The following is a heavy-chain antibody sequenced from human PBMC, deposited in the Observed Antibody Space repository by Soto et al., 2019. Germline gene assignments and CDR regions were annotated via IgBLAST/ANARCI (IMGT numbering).Heavy chain of an antibody. J-gene: IGHJ4*01. CDR3: ARAPIVVGQAAVDY. CDR2: ISYDGSNK. Sequence: GGSLRLSCAASGFTFSIYAMHWVRQSPGKGLEWVAVISYDGSNKYYADSVKGRFTISRDNSKNTLYLQMNSLRAEDTAVYYCARAPIVVGQAAVDYWGQGTLFTVSS. V-gene: IGHV3-30-3*01. D-gene: IGHD2-2*01. CDR1: GFTFSIYA.